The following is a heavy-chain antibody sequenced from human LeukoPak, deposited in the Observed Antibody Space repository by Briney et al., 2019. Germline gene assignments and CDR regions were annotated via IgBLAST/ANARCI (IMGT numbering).Heavy chain of an antibody. V-gene: IGHV4-4*09. CDR2: ISSSGAT. Sequence: PSETLSLTCTVSGGSFSGYYCNWIRQPPGKGLEWIGYISSSGATNYNPSLKSRVTTSVDTSKNQFSLKLTSVTAADTAVYYCAEWEPAYEAFAIWGQGTMVSVSS. D-gene: IGHD1-26*01. J-gene: IGHJ3*02. CDR3: AEWEPAYEAFAI. CDR1: GGSFSGYY.